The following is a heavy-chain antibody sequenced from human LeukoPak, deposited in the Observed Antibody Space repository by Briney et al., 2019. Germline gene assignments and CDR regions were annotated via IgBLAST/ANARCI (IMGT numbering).Heavy chain of an antibody. CDR1: GGTFSSYA. J-gene: IGHJ3*02. V-gene: IGHV1-69*06. D-gene: IGHD6-19*01. Sequence: SVKVSCKASGGTFSSYAISWVRQAPGQGLEWMGGIIPIFGTANYAQKFQGRVTFTADKSTSTAYMELSSLRSEDTAVYYCARVAAVAGTMAFDIWGQGTMVTVSS. CDR2: IIPIFGTA. CDR3: ARVAAVAGTMAFDI.